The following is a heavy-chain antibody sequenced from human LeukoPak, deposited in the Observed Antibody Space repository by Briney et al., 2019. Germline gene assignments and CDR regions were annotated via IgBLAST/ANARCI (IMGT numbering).Heavy chain of an antibody. Sequence: SGGSLRPSCVASGFTVSSNYMSWVRQAPGKGLEWVSVIYSAGNTYYADSVKGRFTISRHNSENTLYLHMNSLRVEDTAVYFCARGGTPGYSSGRIDYWGQGTLVTVSS. CDR2: IYSAGNT. V-gene: IGHV3-53*04. J-gene: IGHJ4*02. CDR3: ARGGTPGYSSGRIDY. D-gene: IGHD6-19*01. CDR1: GFTVSSNY.